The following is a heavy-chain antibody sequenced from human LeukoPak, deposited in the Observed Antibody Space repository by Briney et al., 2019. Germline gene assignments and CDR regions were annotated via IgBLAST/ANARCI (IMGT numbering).Heavy chain of an antibody. J-gene: IGHJ1*01. V-gene: IGHV3-23*01. D-gene: IGHD3-22*01. CDR1: GLTFNNYA. CDR3: VCYDNAAEYFHY. Sequence: GGSLRLSCAASGLTFNNYAMNWVRQAPGKGLEWVSAISGSGDRIYYADSVKGRFTISRDNSKNTLYLQMNSLRAEDTALYYCVCYDNAAEYFHYWGQGTLVTVSS. CDR2: ISGSGDRI.